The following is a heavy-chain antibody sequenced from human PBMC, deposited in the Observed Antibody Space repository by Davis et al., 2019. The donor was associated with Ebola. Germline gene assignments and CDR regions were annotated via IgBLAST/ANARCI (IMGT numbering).Heavy chain of an antibody. V-gene: IGHV3-30*18. CDR2: ISYDGSNK. J-gene: IGHJ6*02. CDR1: GFTFSSYG. D-gene: IGHD3-3*01. CDR3: AKDGKITIFGVVTPYYYGMDV. Sequence: GGSLRLSCAASGFTFSSYGMHWVRQAPGKGLEGVAVISYDGSNKDYADSVKGRFTISRDNSKNTLYLQMNSLRAEDTAVYYCAKDGKITIFGVVTPYYYGMDVWGQGTTVTVSS.